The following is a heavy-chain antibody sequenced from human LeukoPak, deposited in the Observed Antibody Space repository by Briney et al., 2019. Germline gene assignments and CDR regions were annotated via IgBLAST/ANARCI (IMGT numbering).Heavy chain of an antibody. Sequence: SGGSLRLSCAASGFTFSSYAMTWVRQAPGKGLDWVATITASGSSTFHADSVKGRFTISRDNSKNTLYLLVDSLRAEDTAIYYCAKDVSPLRWNLDSWGQGVPVTVSS. J-gene: IGHJ4*02. CDR3: AKDVSPLRWNLDS. D-gene: IGHD1-1*01. CDR1: GFTFSSYA. CDR2: ITASGSST. V-gene: IGHV3-23*01.